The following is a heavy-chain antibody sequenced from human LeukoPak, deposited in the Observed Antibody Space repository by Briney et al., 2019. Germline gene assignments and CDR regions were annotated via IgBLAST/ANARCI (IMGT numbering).Heavy chain of an antibody. J-gene: IGHJ4*02. V-gene: IGHV3-23*01. D-gene: IGHD5-24*01. CDR3: ARLYLPATRFDY. CDR1: GFTFSSYA. Sequence: GGSLRLSCAASGFTFSSYAMSWVRQAPGKGLEWVSAISGSGGSTYYADSVKGRFTISRDNSKNTLYLQMNSLRAEDTAVYYCARLYLPATRFDYWGQGTLVTVSS. CDR2: ISGSGGST.